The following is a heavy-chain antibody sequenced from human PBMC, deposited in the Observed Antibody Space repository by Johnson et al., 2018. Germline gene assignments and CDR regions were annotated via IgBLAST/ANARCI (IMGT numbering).Heavy chain of an antibody. V-gene: IGHV3-30*18. CDR1: GFTFSSYG. Sequence: QVRLVEAGGGVVQAGRSLRLSCAASGFTFSSYGMHWVRQATGKGMEWVAVISYDGRNKYYEDSVQGRFTSSRDNSKTTLYLQMNSLKPEDTAVYYWAKDPSGYFEYFQHWGQGTLVTFAS. J-gene: IGHJ1*01. CDR3: AKDPSGYFEYFQH. CDR2: ISYDGRNK. D-gene: IGHD3-3*01.